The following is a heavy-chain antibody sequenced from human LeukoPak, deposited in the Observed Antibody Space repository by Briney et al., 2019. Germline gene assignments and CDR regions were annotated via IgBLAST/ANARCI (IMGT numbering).Heavy chain of an antibody. D-gene: IGHD6-19*01. CDR3: ARDSTGWCYFDY. Sequence: PGGSLRLSCAASGFTFSSYSMNWVRQAPGKVLEWVSSISSSSSYIYYADSVKGRFTISRDNAKNSLYLQMNSLRAEDTAVYYCARDSTGWCYFDYWGQGTLVTVSS. J-gene: IGHJ4*02. V-gene: IGHV3-21*01. CDR2: ISSSSSYI. CDR1: GFTFSSYS.